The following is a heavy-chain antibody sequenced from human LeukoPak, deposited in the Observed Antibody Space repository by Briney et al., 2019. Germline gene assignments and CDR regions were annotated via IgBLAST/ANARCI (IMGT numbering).Heavy chain of an antibody. D-gene: IGHD3-3*01. V-gene: IGHV7-4-1*02. CDR2: INTNTGNP. CDR3: ARGRFLEWLTTYYYYGMDV. J-gene: IGHJ6*02. CDR1: GYTFTSYA. Sequence: VASVKVSCKASGYTFTSYAMNWVRQAPGQGLKWMGWINTNTGNPTYAQGFTGQFVFSLDTSVSTAYLQISSLKAEDTAVYYCARGRFLEWLTTYYYYGMDVWGQGTTVTVSS.